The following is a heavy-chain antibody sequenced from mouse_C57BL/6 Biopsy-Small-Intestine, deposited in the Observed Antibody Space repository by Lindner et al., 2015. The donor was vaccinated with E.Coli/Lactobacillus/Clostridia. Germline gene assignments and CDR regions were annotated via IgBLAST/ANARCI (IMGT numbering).Heavy chain of an antibody. CDR2: IYPRSGNI. V-gene: IGHV1-81*01. D-gene: IGHD2-4*01. Sequence: VQLQESGAELARPGASVKLSCKASGYTFTSYGLSWVKQRTGQGLEWIGEIYPRSGNIYYNEKFKGKATLTADKSSSTAYMEFRSLTSEDSAVYFCARERVYYDYDGDYFDYWGQGTTLIVSS. CDR3: ARERVYYDYDGDYFDY. CDR1: GYTFTSYG. J-gene: IGHJ2*01.